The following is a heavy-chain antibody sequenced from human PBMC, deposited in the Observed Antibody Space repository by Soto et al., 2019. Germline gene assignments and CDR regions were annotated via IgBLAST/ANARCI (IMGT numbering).Heavy chain of an antibody. V-gene: IGHV4-4*02. Sequence: QVQLQESGPGLVEPSGTLSLTCAVSGDSISSRHWWSWVRQPTGKGLEWIGDFYHSGYTNYNPSPKSRVPISVDPSKNQVSLDGNSVSAADTASYFCAKNGAGKGFDHWGQGTLVTVSS. CDR1: GDSISSRHW. J-gene: IGHJ4*02. CDR3: AKNGAGKGFDH. CDR2: FYHSGYT. D-gene: IGHD1-26*01.